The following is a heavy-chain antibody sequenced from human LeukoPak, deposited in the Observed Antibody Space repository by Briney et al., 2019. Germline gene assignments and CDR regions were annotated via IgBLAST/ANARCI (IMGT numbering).Heavy chain of an antibody. CDR1: GGSISSYY. Sequence: PSETLSLTCTVSGGSISSYYWSWIRQPPGKGLEWIGYIYYTGSTNYNPSLKSRVTISVDTSKNQFSLKLSSVTAADTAVYYCARGPGATGRNFDYWGQGTLVTVSS. J-gene: IGHJ4*02. V-gene: IGHV4-59*01. CDR3: ARGPGATGRNFDY. CDR2: IYYTGST. D-gene: IGHD1-26*01.